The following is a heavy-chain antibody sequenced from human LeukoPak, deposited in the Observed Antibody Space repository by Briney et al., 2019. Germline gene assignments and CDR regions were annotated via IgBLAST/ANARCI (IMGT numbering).Heavy chain of an antibody. CDR3: ARDPEAGGFDY. Sequence: GGSLRLSCAASGFNFNSYSMNWVRQAPGKRLEWVSYIDTSSSTILYANSAKGRFTISRDYAKNLLFLQMNSLRDEDTAVCYCARDPEAGGFDYWGQGTLVTVSS. CDR1: GFNFNSYS. D-gene: IGHD1-26*01. J-gene: IGHJ4*02. CDR2: IDTSSSTI. V-gene: IGHV3-48*02.